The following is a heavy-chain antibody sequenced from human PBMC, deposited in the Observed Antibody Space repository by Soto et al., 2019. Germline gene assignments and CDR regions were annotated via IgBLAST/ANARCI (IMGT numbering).Heavy chain of an antibody. CDR2: IWFDGSDR. D-gene: IGHD5-18*01. J-gene: IGHJ4*02. Sequence: GGSLRLSCAASGFSLESYGMHWVRQAPGKGLEWVAAIWFDGSDRKYVDYVKGRFTISRDNSKNTVFLQMTSLSAEDTAVYYCVRGNGYTYGPFDNWGQGTLVTVSS. V-gene: IGHV3-33*01. CDR3: VRGNGYTYGPFDN. CDR1: GFSLESYG.